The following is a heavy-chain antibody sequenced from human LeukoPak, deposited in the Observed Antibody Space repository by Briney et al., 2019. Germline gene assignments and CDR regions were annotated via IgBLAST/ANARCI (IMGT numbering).Heavy chain of an antibody. CDR2: ISAYNGNT. J-gene: IGHJ4*02. CDR1: GYIFISYG. CDR3: ARDDISGSDFDY. D-gene: IGHD3-22*01. V-gene: IGHV1-18*01. Sequence: ASVKVSCKASGYIFISYGISWVRQAPGQGLEWMGWISAYNGNTNYAQKLQGRVTMTTDTSTSTAYMELRSLRSDDTAVYYCARDDISGSDFDYWGQGTLVTVSS.